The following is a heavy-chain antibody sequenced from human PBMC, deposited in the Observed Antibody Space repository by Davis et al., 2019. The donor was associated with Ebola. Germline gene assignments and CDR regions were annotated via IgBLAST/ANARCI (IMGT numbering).Heavy chain of an antibody. CDR1: GYTFTSYD. Sequence: AASVKVSCKASGYTFTSYDISWVRQAPGQGLEWMAWISAYNGNTNYAQKLQGRVTMTTDTSTSTAYMELRSLRSDDTAVYYCARVKILGNLDFDYWGQGTLVTVSS. CDR3: ARVKILGNLDFDY. CDR2: ISAYNGNT. V-gene: IGHV1-18*01. D-gene: IGHD4-23*01. J-gene: IGHJ4*02.